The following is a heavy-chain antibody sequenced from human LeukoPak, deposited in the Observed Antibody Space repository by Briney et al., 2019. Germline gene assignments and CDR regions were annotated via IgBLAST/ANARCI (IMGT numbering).Heavy chain of an antibody. D-gene: IGHD3-22*01. CDR3: ARHTWGGWYYYDSSGYYWGHFDY. CDR2: IYYSGST. Sequence: SETLSLTCTVSGGSISSSSYYWGWIRQPPGKGLEWIGSIYYSGSTYYNPSLKSRVTISVDTSKNQFSLKLSSVTAAGTAVYYCARHTWGGWYYYDSSGYYWGHFDYWGQGTLVTVSS. CDR1: GGSISSSSYY. V-gene: IGHV4-39*01. J-gene: IGHJ4*02.